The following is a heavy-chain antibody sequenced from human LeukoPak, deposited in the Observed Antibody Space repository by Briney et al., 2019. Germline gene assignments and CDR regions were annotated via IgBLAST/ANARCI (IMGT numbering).Heavy chain of an antibody. CDR1: GFTFSSYA. J-gene: IGHJ5*02. V-gene: IGHV3-23*01. CDR3: AKDRAFLWFGDL. CDR2: ISDSGGTT. Sequence: AGGSLRLSCAASGFTFSSYAMSWVRQAPGKGLEWVSGISDSGGTTYYADSVKGRFTISRDNSKNTLYLQMNSLRAEDTAVYYCAKDRAFLWFGDLWGQGTLVTVSS. D-gene: IGHD3-10*01.